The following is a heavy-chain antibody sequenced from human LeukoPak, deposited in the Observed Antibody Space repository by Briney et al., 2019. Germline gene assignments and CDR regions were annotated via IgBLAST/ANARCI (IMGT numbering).Heavy chain of an antibody. D-gene: IGHD5-12*01. CDR3: TTKVIRGNSGDDYDD. CDR2: ISSDGNDK. V-gene: IGHV3-30*03. Sequence: GGSVRLSCEASGVTFSSYGMHWVRQAPGKGLEWVALISSDGNDKLYGDSVKGRFTISRDDSKSTLYLQMNSLRAEDAAVYYCTTKVIRGNSGDDYDDWGQGTLVTVSS. J-gene: IGHJ4*02. CDR1: GVTFSSYG.